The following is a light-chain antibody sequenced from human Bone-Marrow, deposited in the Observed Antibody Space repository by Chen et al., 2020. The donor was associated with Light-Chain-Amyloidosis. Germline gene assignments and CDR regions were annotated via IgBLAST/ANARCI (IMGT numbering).Light chain of an antibody. V-gene: IGLV3-21*02. CDR1: NIGSTI. CDR3: QVWDRSSDRPV. CDR2: DDS. J-gene: IGLJ3*02. Sequence: SYVLTPPSSVSVAPLQTVTIACGGNNIGSTIVHWYQQTPGQAPLLVVYDDSYRPSGIPERLSGSNAGNTATLTISRVEAGDEADYYCQVWDRSSDRPVFGGGTKLTVL.